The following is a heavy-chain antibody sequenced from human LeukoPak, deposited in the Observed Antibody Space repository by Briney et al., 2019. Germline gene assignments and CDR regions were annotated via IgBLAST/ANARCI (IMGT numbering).Heavy chain of an antibody. V-gene: IGHV4-4*07. CDR3: ARTSSGWLRTKDAFDI. D-gene: IGHD6-19*01. J-gene: IGHJ3*02. Sequence: SETLSLTCTVSGGSISSYYWSWIRQPAGKGLEWIGRIYTSGSTNYNPSLKSRVTISVDTSKNQFSLKLSSVTAADTAVYYCARTSSGWLRTKDAFDIWGQGTMVTVSS. CDR1: GGSISSYY. CDR2: IYTSGST.